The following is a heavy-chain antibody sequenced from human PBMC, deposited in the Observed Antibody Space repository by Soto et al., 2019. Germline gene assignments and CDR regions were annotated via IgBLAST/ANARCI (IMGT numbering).Heavy chain of an antibody. J-gene: IGHJ6*02. V-gene: IGHV1-69*13. Sequence: SVKFSCKAPGVTFSSYAISWVRQAPGQGLEWMGGIVPIFGTANYAQKFQGRVTITADESTSTAYMELSSLRSEDTAVYYCARVVVPDAIRVRYYSSGMDVWGPGTTLT. D-gene: IGHD2-2*01. CDR3: ARVVVPDAIRVRYYSSGMDV. CDR2: IVPIFGTA. CDR1: GVTFSSYA.